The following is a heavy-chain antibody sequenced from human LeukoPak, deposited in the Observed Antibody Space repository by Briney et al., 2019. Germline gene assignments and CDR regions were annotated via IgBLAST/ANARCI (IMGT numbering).Heavy chain of an antibody. Sequence: ASVKVSCKASGYTFTSYGISWVRQAPGQGLEWMGWISAYNGNTKYAQKLQGRVTMTTDTSTSTAYMELRSLRSDDTAVYYCARTVTAQTAFDPWGQGTLVTVSS. CDR2: ISAYNGNT. J-gene: IGHJ5*02. D-gene: IGHD4-17*01. CDR3: ARTVTAQTAFDP. CDR1: GYTFTSYG. V-gene: IGHV1-18*01.